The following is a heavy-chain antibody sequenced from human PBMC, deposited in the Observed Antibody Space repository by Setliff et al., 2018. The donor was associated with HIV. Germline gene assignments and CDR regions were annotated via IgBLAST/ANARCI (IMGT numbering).Heavy chain of an antibody. J-gene: IGHJ4*02. V-gene: IGHV3-48*01. CDR2: ISSDGSVI. D-gene: IGHD3-3*01. CDR3: ASARIPTGGVSTSLDY. Sequence: PGGSLRLSCAASGFTFSFYSMNWVRLAPGKGLEWVADISSDGSVINYAESVKGRFTISRDNSKSTLYLQLSSLRPEDTAVYYCASARIPTGGVSTSLDYWGLGTLVTVSS. CDR1: GFTFSFYS.